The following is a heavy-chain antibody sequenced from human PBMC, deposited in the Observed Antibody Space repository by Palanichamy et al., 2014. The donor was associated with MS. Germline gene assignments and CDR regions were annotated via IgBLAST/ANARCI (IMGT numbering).Heavy chain of an antibody. Sequence: GQRLEWMGWINAGNGNTKYSQKFQGRVTITRDTSASTAYMELSSLRSEDTAVYYCARVIGYYDSSGYYYVNWFDPWGQGTLVTVSS. D-gene: IGHD3-22*01. CDR2: INAGNGNT. J-gene: IGHJ5*02. V-gene: IGHV1-3*01. CDR3: ARVIGYYDSSGYYYVNWFDP.